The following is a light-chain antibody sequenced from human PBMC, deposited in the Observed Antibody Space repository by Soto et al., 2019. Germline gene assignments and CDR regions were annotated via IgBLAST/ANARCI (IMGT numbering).Light chain of an antibody. Sequence: DIQMTQSPSSLSASVGDRVTITCRASQSISSYLNWYQQKPGKVPKLLIYVVSSLQSGVPSRFSGSGSGTDFTLTISSLQPEDFATYYCQQSYSTPRTFGGGTKVEIK. CDR2: VVS. CDR1: QSISSY. CDR3: QQSYSTPRT. J-gene: IGKJ4*01. V-gene: IGKV1-39*01.